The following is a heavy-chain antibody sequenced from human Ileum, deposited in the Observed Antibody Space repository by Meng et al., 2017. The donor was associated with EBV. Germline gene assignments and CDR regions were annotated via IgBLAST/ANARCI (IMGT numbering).Heavy chain of an antibody. V-gene: IGHV4-4*02. Sequence: LQGSGPGLGDPSETLPLTCAVSGGSIRRSDWWSWVRQPPGKGLEWIGETSHSGSTNYSPSLKSRVTISLDKSKNQLSLKLNSVTAADTAVYYCASSDYYRSDYWGQGTLVTVSS. CDR2: TSHSGST. D-gene: IGHD3-22*01. CDR3: ASSDYYRSDY. J-gene: IGHJ4*02. CDR1: GGSIRRSDW.